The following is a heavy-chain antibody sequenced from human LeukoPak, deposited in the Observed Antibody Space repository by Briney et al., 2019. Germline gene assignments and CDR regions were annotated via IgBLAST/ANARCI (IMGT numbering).Heavy chain of an antibody. CDR3: ASDDY. CDR2: LYYSGST. V-gene: IGHV4-30-4*02. CDR1: GGSLSSGDYY. J-gene: IGHJ4*02. Sequence: SDTLSLTCTVSGGSLSSGDYYWRWLPQPPGKGLKGIVNLYYSGSTYYNPSLKSRVTISVDPSKNQLSLKLSSVTAADTAVDYCASDDYWGQGTLVTVSS.